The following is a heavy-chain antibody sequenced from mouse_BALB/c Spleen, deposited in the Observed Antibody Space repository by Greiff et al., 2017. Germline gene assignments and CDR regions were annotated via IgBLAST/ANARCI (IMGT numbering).Heavy chain of an antibody. J-gene: IGHJ3*01. CDR3: ARGDYEAWFAY. D-gene: IGHD2-4*01. Sequence: DVKLVESGGGLVKPGGSLKLSCAASGFTFSDYYMYWVRQTPEKRLEWVATISDGGSYTYYPDSVKGRFTISRDNAKNNLYLQMSSLKSEDTAMYYCARGDYEAWFAYWGQGTLVTVSA. V-gene: IGHV5-4*02. CDR1: GFTFSDYY. CDR2: ISDGGSYT.